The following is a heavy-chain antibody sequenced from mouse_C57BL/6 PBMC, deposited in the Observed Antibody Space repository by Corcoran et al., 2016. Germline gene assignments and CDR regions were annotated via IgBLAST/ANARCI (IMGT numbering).Heavy chain of an antibody. Sequence: QIQLVQSGPELKKPGETVKISCKASGYTFTTYGMSWVKQTPGKGLKWMGWINTYSGVPTYADDFKGRFAFSLETSASTAYLQINNLKNEDTATYFCARRTTVVAYYFDYWGQGTTLTVSS. J-gene: IGHJ2*01. V-gene: IGHV9-3*01. D-gene: IGHD1-1*01. CDR1: GYTFTTYG. CDR3: ARRTTVVAYYFDY. CDR2: INTYSGVP.